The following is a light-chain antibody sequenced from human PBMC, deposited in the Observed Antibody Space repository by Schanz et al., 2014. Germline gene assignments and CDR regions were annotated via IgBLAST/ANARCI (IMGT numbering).Light chain of an antibody. CDR3: QQYYSSPNT. Sequence: DIVMTQSPDSLAVSLGERATINCKSSQSVLHSSHNKNYLAWYQHKPGQAPKLLIYWASTRESGVPDRFSGSGSGTDFTLTISSLQAEDVAVYYCQQYYSSPNTFGQGTKLEIK. J-gene: IGKJ2*01. V-gene: IGKV4-1*01. CDR2: WAS. CDR1: QSVLHSSHNKNY.